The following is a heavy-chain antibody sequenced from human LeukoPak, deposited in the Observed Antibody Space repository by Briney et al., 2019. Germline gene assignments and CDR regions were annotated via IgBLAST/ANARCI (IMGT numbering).Heavy chain of an antibody. CDR1: GGSISSYY. J-gene: IGHJ4*02. V-gene: IGHV4-59*01. CDR3: ARGRTFDN. Sequence: SETLSLTCTVSGGSISSYYWSWVRQPPGKGLEWIGNIYDRGSTKYNPSLKSRVTISVDTSKNQFSLRLSSVTAADTAVYYCARGRTFDNWGQGTLVTVSS. CDR2: IYDRGST.